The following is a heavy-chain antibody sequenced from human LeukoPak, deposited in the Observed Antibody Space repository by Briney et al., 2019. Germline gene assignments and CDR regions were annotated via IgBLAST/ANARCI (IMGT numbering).Heavy chain of an antibody. CDR3: AKDSTVSGSYYGMDI. V-gene: IGHV3-23*01. D-gene: IGHD3-22*01. Sequence: GGSLRLSCAASGFTFSNYIVTWVRQAPGKGLEWVSSISGSGSTTYFADSVKGRFTISRDNSKNTLYLQMSSLRAEDTAIYYCAKDSTVSGSYYGMDIWGQGTTVTVSS. J-gene: IGHJ6*02. CDR1: GFTFSNYI. CDR2: ISGSGSTT.